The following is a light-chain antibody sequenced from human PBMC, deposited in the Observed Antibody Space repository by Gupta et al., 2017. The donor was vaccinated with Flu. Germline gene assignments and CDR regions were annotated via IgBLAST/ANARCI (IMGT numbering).Light chain of an antibody. V-gene: IGKV1-5*03. CDR3: QQYESYPLT. CDR1: QSISSW. J-gene: IGKJ3*01. CDR2: KAS. Sequence: GDRVTITCRASQSISSWLAWYQQKPGKAPKLLIYKASNLESGVPSRFSGSGSGTEFTLTISSLQPDDFATYYCQQYESYPLTFGPGTKVDLK.